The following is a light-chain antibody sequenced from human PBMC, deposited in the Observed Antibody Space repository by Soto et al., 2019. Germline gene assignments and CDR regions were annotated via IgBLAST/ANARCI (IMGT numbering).Light chain of an antibody. Sequence: QSVLTQSPSASASLGASVKLTCTLSSGHSSYAIAWHQQQPEKGPRYLMKLNSDGRHSKGDGIPDRFSGSSSGAERYLTISSLQSEDEADYYCQTWGTGTVVFGGGTKLTVL. V-gene: IGLV4-69*01. CDR3: QTWGTGTVV. J-gene: IGLJ2*01. CDR1: SGHSSYA. CDR2: LNSDGRH.